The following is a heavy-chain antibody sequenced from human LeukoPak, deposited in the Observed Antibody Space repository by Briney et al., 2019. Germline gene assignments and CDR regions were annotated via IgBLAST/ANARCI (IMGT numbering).Heavy chain of an antibody. Sequence: SQTLLLTCAISGDSVSSNSDAWNWIRQSPSRGLERLGRTYYRSRWSNDYAVSVKGRITINPDTSRNQFSLQLNSVTPEDTAVYYCARDGSPGGLWNYWGQGTLVTVSS. CDR2: TYYRSRWSN. J-gene: IGHJ4*02. V-gene: IGHV6-1*01. CDR1: GDSVSSNSDA. D-gene: IGHD2-21*01. CDR3: ARDGSPGGLWNY.